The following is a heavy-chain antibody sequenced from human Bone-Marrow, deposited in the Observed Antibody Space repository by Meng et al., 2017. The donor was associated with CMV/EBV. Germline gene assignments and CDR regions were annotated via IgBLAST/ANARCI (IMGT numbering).Heavy chain of an antibody. CDR1: GYTFTDYY. V-gene: IGHV1-2*02. CDR3: ARDFSGSYDF. D-gene: IGHD1-26*01. CDR2: INPNSGVT. Sequence: VSCTASGYTFTDYYLHWVRQAPGQGLEWMGWINPNSGVTNYAQNFQGRLSMTRDTSISTASMELTNLIPDDTAVYYCARDFSGSYDFWGQGTLVTVSS. J-gene: IGHJ4*02.